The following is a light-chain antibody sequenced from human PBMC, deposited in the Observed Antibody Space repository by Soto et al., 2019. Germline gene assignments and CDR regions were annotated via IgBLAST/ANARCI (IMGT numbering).Light chain of an antibody. CDR2: GAS. CDR3: QQYNNWPTWT. V-gene: IGKV3-15*01. J-gene: IGKJ1*01. Sequence: IVMTQCPATLSVSLGGSATLSCRASQSLXGTFAWYQTQPGQAPRFLTXGASTRATGIPARFIGSGSGKEFTLTISSLQSEDFSVYYCQQYNNWPTWTFGQGTKVDIK. CDR1: QSLXGT.